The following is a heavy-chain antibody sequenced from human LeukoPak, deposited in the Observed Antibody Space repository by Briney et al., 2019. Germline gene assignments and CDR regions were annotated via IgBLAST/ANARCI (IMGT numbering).Heavy chain of an antibody. Sequence: EASVKVSCKTSGYTFSGYGISWVRQAPGQGFEWMGWITGNNGYTNYAPSLQGRVTMTKDTSTNTAYMELTSLRSDDTAVYYCARDQRNSGSYRFEYWGQGTLVTVSS. D-gene: IGHD1-26*01. CDR3: ARDQRNSGSYRFEY. CDR2: ITGNNGYT. J-gene: IGHJ4*02. V-gene: IGHV1-18*01. CDR1: GYTFSGYG.